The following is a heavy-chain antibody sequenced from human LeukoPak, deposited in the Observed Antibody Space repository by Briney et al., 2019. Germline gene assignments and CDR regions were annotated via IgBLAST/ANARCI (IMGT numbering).Heavy chain of an antibody. CDR3: ARDPGLITPFDY. CDR1: RYTFTDYG. J-gene: IGHJ4*02. V-gene: IGHV1-18*01. CDR2: ISAYNGNA. D-gene: IGHD1-14*01. Sequence: EASVKVSCKASRYTFTDYGISWVRQAPGQGLEWMGWISAYNGNAKYAQKLQGRVTMTTDTSTSTAYMELRSLTSDDTAVYYCARDPGLITPFDYWGQGTLVTVSS.